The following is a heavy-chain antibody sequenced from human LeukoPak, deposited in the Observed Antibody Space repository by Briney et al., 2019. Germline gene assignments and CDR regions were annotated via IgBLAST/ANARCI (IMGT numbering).Heavy chain of an antibody. D-gene: IGHD1-26*01. CDR3: ARDLADYSGSYGY. CDR2: IYYSGST. Sequence: SETLSLTCTVSGGSISSYYWSWIRQPPGKGLEWIGYIYYSGSTNYNPSLKSRVTISVDTSKNQFSLKLSSVTAADTAVYYCARDLADYSGSYGYWGQGTLVTVSS. V-gene: IGHV4-59*01. J-gene: IGHJ4*02. CDR1: GGSISSYY.